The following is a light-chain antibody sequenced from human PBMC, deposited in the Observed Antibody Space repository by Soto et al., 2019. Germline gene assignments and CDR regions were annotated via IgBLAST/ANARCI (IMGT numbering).Light chain of an antibody. J-gene: IGKJ4*01. CDR1: QSISTY. CDR3: QQSYKTPRT. Sequence: DLQMTQSPSSLSASVGDRVTITCRASQSISTYLTWYQQKPGKAPNLLIDAASNLQSGVPSRFSGSGSGTDFTLTISSLQPEDSATYYCQQSYKTPRTFGGGTKVEIK. V-gene: IGKV1-39*01. CDR2: AAS.